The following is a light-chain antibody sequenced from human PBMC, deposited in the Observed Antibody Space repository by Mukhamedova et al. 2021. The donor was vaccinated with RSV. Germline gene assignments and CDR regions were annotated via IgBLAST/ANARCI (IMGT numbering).Light chain of an antibody. J-gene: IGKJ1*01. CDR3: LQDHDYPWT. CDR2: ATS. V-gene: IGKV1-6*01. Sequence: WYQRRVHGEAPKVLIYATSTLQSGVPSRFSGSSSGRDFTLTITSLQPEDFATYYCLQDHDYPWTFGQGTKVEIK.